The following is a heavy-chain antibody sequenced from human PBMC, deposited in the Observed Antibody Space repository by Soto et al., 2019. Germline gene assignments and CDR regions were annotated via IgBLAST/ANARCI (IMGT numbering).Heavy chain of an antibody. Sequence: PSETLSLTCTVSGGSISSYYWSWIRQPPGKGLEWIGYIYYSGSTNYNPSLKSRVTISVDTSKNQFSLKLSSVTAADTAVYYCARGAPLPLYCSGGSCLDAFDIWGQGTMVTVSS. J-gene: IGHJ3*02. CDR1: GGSISSYY. V-gene: IGHV4-59*01. D-gene: IGHD2-15*01. CDR2: IYYSGST. CDR3: ARGAPLPLYCSGGSCLDAFDI.